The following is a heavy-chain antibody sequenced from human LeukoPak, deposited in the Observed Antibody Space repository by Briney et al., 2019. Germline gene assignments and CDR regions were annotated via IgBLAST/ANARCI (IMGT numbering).Heavy chain of an antibody. CDR2: ITSSSSYI. CDR1: GFTFSSYS. D-gene: IGHD3-3*01. Sequence: PGGSLRLSCAASGFTFSSYSMNWVRQAPGKGLEWVSSITSSSSYIYYADSVKGRFTISRDNAKNSLYLQMNSLRAEDTAVYYCASLYDFWSGYYYFDYWGQGTLVTVSS. CDR3: ASLYDFWSGYYYFDY. J-gene: IGHJ4*02. V-gene: IGHV3-21*01.